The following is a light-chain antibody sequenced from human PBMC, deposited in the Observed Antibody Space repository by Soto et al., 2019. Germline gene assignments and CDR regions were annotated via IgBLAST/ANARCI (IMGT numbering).Light chain of an antibody. CDR1: QSISTW. V-gene: IGKV1-5*03. J-gene: IGKJ2*01. CDR3: QQYETYYT. Sequence: DIQMTPSPSTLSASVGDRVTITCRASQSISTWLAWYQQKPGKAPNLLIYKASNLESGVPSRFSGSGSGTEFTLTISGLQRDDFATYYCQQYETYYTLGQGTKLEIK. CDR2: KAS.